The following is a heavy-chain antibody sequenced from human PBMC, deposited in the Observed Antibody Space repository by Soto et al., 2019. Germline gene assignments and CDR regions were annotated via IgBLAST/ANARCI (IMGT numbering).Heavy chain of an antibody. CDR1: GGSVSSGGYS. Sequence: SETLSLTCAVSGGSVSSGGYSWSWIRQPPGKGLEWIGYIYHSGSTYYNPSLKSRVTISVDRSKNQFSLKLSSVTAADTAVYYCASGQQLVRNYWGQGTLVTVSS. V-gene: IGHV4-30-2*01. CDR2: IYHSGST. D-gene: IGHD6-13*01. J-gene: IGHJ4*02. CDR3: ASGQQLVRNY.